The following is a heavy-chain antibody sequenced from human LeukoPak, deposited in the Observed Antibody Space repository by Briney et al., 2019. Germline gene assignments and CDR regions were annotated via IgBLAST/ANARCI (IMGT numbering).Heavy chain of an antibody. CDR2: IYYSGST. Sequence: PSETLSLTCTVSGGSISSYYWSWIRQPPGKGLEWIGYIYYSGSTSYNPSLKSRVTISVGTSKNQFSLKLSSVTAADTAVYYCATKGTTGTTSYYYYYMDVWGKGTTVTVSS. J-gene: IGHJ6*03. V-gene: IGHV4-59*08. CDR3: ATKGTTGTTSYYYYYMDV. D-gene: IGHD1-1*01. CDR1: GGSISSYY.